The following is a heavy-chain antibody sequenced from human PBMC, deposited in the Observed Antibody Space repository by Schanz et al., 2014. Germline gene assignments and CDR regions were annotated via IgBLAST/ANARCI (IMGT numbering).Heavy chain of an antibody. CDR2: TGPYGKTI. V-gene: IGHV3-48*01. J-gene: IGHJ4*02. CDR3: ARGGPAYYFDD. CDR1: GFTFSSHS. Sequence: EVQLLESGGGLVQPGGSLRLSCAASGFTFSSHSMHWVRQAPGKGPEWISYTGPYGKTIYYADSVKGRFTLYRDNSKNTVHLQMNSLRAEDTAVYYCARGGPAYYFDDWGQGTLVTVSS.